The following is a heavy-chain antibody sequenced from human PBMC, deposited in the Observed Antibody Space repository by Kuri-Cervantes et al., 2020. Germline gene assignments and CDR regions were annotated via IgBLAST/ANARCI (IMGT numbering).Heavy chain of an antibody. Sequence: GESLKISCAASGFTFSSYSMNWVRQAPGKGLEWVSSISSSSSYIYYADSVKGRFTISRDNAKNSLYLQMNSLRAEDTAVYYCARVLGRDYYYDSSGYYRGDYWGQGTLVTVSS. CDR1: GFTFSSYS. J-gene: IGHJ4*02. CDR2: ISSSSSYI. CDR3: ARVLGRDYYYDSSGYYRGDY. D-gene: IGHD3-22*01. V-gene: IGHV3-21*01.